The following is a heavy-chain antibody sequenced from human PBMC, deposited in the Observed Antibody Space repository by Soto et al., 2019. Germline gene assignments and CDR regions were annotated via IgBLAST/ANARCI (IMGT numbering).Heavy chain of an antibody. V-gene: IGHV1-69*13. CDR2: IIPIFGTA. D-gene: IGHD1-26*01. Sequence: SVKVSCKASGGTSSRYAISWLRQAPRQGLEWMGGIIPIFGTANYAQKFQGRDTITADESTSTAYMELSSLRFEDTAVYYCARAIVGPTTTGWLDPWGQGTLVTVSS. CDR3: ARAIVGPTTTGWLDP. J-gene: IGHJ5*02. CDR1: GGTSSRYA.